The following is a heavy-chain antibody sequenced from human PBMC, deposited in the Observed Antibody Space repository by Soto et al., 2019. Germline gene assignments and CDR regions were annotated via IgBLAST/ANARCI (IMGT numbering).Heavy chain of an antibody. V-gene: IGHV3-53*01. CDR3: TTSPSVGV. Sequence: EVHLVESGGGLIQPGGSLRLSCAASGFTVGNNYMNWVRQAPGKGLEWVSLMYSGGGTYYADSVKGRFTMSRESSKNTLYLQLNTVRDEDTAMYYCTTSPSVGVWGQGTTVTVSS. D-gene: IGHD6-19*01. CDR2: MYSGGGT. CDR1: GFTVGNNY. J-gene: IGHJ6*02.